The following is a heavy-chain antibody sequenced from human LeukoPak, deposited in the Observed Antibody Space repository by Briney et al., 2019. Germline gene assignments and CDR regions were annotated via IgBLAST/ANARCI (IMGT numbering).Heavy chain of an antibody. Sequence: SETLSLTCTVSGDSISTYYWSWIRQPPGKELEWIGYIYASGSTNHNPSLKSRVTISVDKSKNQFSLKLSSVTAADTAVYYCARDWVTTVAPVAYNWFDPWGQGTLVTVSS. CDR1: GDSISTYY. J-gene: IGHJ5*02. CDR2: IYASGST. CDR3: ARDWVTTVAPVAYNWFDP. D-gene: IGHD4-23*01. V-gene: IGHV4-59*12.